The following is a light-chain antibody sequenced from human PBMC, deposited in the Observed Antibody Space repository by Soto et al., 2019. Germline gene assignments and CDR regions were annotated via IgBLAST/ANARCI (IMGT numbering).Light chain of an antibody. V-gene: IGKV1-5*03. J-gene: IGKJ2*02. Sequence: DIQMTQSPSTLSASVGDRVTITCRASQSINRWLAWYQQKPGKAPKLLIYKASTLESGVPSRFSGGGLGTEFSLNITSLQPDDFATYYCQQYSTYPCIFGQGTKVDIK. CDR3: QQYSTYPCI. CDR2: KAS. CDR1: QSINRW.